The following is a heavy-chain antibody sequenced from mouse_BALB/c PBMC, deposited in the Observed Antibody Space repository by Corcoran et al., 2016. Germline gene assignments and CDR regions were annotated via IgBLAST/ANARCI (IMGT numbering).Heavy chain of an antibody. CDR3: ARDYDYDDTMDY. CDR2: IDPANGNT. CDR1: GLNIKDTY. Sequence: EVQLQQSGAGLVQRGASVTLSCIASGLNIKDTYTQWVKQRPEQGLEWIGRIDPANGNTKYDPKFQGNATKTANTSTNTAYLQLSSLTSEDTAGYYGARDYDYDDTMDYWGQGSSVTVSS. V-gene: IGHV14-3*02. J-gene: IGHJ4*01. D-gene: IGHD2-4*01.